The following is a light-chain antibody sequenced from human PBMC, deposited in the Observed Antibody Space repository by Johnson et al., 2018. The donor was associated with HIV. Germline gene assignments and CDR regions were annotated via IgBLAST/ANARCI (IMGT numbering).Light chain of an antibody. V-gene: IGLV1-51*01. CDR3: GTWDSSLRVGV. Sequence: QSVLTQPPSVSAAPGQKVTISCSGSSSNIGNNYVSWYQQFPERAPKLLIYDNTKRPSGIPDRFSGSKSDTSATLGITGLQTGDEADYYCGTWDSSLRVGVSGTGTKVSVL. CDR1: SSNIGNNY. CDR2: DNT. J-gene: IGLJ1*01.